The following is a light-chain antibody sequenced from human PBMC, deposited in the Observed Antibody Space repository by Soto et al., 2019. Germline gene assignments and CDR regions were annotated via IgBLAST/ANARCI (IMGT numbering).Light chain of an antibody. CDR2: WAS. V-gene: IGKV4-1*01. CDR1: QNLLSNSNNKQY. CDR3: QQYYSPPRYT. Sequence: IVMTQSPDSLAVSLGERAAFNCKSSQNLLSNSNNKQYLAWYQQKPGQHPKLLIYWASSRESGVPDRFSGSGSATDFTLTISNLQAEDVEVYYCQQYYSPPRYTFGQGTKLEIK. J-gene: IGKJ2*01.